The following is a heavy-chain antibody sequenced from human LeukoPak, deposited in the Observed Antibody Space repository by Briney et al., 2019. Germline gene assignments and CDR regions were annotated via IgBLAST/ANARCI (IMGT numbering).Heavy chain of an antibody. J-gene: IGHJ6*04. CDR3: AELGITMIGGV. Sequence: GGSLRLSCAASGFIFDYYGMTWVRQTPGKGLEWVSGINWNGGSTGYADSVKGRFTISRDNAKNSLYLQMNSLRAEDTAVYYCAELGITMIGGVWGKGTTVTISS. CDR1: GFIFDYYG. V-gene: IGHV3-20*04. CDR2: INWNGGST. D-gene: IGHD3-10*02.